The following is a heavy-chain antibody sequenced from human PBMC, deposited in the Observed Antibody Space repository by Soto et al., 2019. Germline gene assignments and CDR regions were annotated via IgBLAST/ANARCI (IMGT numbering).Heavy chain of an antibody. Sequence: QMQLQESGPGLVKPSETLSLNCVVSGGSVSSGDHAWGWIRQPPGKGLEWIGYSRGVNHNPSLRGRVTISVDTAKNQFSLKLSSVTAADTAVYYCGRDNWGSIDYWGQGTQVTVSS. CDR1: GGSVSSGDHA. V-gene: IGHV4-61*08. CDR2: YSRGV. J-gene: IGHJ4*02. D-gene: IGHD7-27*01. CDR3: GRDNWGSIDY.